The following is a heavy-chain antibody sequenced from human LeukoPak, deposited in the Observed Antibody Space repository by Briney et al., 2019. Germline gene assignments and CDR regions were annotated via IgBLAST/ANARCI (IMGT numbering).Heavy chain of an antibody. CDR1: GYTFTGYY. CDR3: AALTRYCSSTSCYWSSFDH. D-gene: IGHD2-2*01. Sequence: GASVKVSCKASGYTFTGYYMHWVRQAPGQGLEWMGWINPNSGGTNYAQKFQGRVTMTRDTSISTAYMELSRLRSDDTAVYYCAALTRYCSSTSCYWSSFDHWGQGTLVTVSS. V-gene: IGHV1-2*02. J-gene: IGHJ4*02. CDR2: INPNSGGT.